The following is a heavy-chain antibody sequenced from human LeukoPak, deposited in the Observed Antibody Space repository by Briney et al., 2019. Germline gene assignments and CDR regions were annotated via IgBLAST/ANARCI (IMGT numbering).Heavy chain of an antibody. V-gene: IGHV1-69*13. CDR2: IIPIFGTA. J-gene: IGHJ4*02. Sequence: SVKVSCKASGGTFSSYAISWVRQAPGQGLEWMGGIIPIFGTANYAQRFQGRLTITADVSTSTAYMDLSSLRSDDTAVYYCARNIGDSGYYDYWGQGTLVTVSS. CDR1: GGTFSSYA. CDR3: ARNIGDSGYYDY. D-gene: IGHD3-22*01.